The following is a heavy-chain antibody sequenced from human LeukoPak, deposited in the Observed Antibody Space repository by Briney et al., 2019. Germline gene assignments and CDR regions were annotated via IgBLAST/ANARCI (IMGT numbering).Heavy chain of an antibody. Sequence: GGSLRLSCAASGFTFSSYGMHCVRQAPGKGLEWVAFIRYDGSNKYYADSVKGRFTISRDNSKNTLYLQMNSLRAEDTAVYYCAKGGSRDDAFDIWGQGTMVTVSS. CDR2: IRYDGSNK. V-gene: IGHV3-30*02. CDR1: GFTFSSYG. D-gene: IGHD1-26*01. CDR3: AKGGSRDDAFDI. J-gene: IGHJ3*02.